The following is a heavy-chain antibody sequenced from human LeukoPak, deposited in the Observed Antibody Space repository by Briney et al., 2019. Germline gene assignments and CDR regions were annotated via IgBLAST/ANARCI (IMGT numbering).Heavy chain of an antibody. J-gene: IGHJ6*02. V-gene: IGHV3-30*04. D-gene: IGHD1-14*01. CDR1: GFTFRTYA. Sequence: GGSLRLSCAGSGFTFRTYAMHWVRQAPGKGLEWVAVISYDGGDKYYADSVKGRFTISRDNSNNTLYLQMNSLRAADTAVYYCAKDHSWTGSWHSYYAMDVWGQGTTVTVSS. CDR2: ISYDGGDK. CDR3: AKDHSWTGSWHSYYAMDV.